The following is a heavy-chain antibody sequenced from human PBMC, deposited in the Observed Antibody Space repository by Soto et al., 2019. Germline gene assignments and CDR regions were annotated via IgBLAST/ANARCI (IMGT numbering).Heavy chain of an antibody. Sequence: PEETLSLTCTVSGGSISSSSYYWGWIRQPPGKGLEWIGSIYYSGSTYYNPSLKSRVTISVDTSKNQFSLKLSSVTAADTAVYYCARLGGRITMIVVSKKYNWFDPWGQGTLVTVSS. CDR1: GGSISSSSYY. D-gene: IGHD3-22*01. CDR3: ARLGGRITMIVVSKKYNWFDP. V-gene: IGHV4-39*01. J-gene: IGHJ5*02. CDR2: IYYSGST.